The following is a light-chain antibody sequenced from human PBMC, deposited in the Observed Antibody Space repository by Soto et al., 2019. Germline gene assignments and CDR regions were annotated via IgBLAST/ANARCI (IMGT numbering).Light chain of an antibody. CDR1: SSNIGAGYD. J-gene: IGLJ2*01. Sequence: QLVLTQPPSVSGAPGQRVTISCTGSSSNIGAGYDVHWYQQLPGTAPKLLIYGNINRPSGVPDRFSGSNSGTSASLAITGLQAEDEADYYCQSYDSSLSEDVVFGGGTKLTVL. V-gene: IGLV1-40*01. CDR3: QSYDSSLSEDVV. CDR2: GNI.